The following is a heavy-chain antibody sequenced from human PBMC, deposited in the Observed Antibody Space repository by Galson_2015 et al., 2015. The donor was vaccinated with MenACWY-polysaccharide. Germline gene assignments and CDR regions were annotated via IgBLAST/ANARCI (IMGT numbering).Heavy chain of an antibody. CDR3: ARDNWDDY. V-gene: IGHV3-7*01. D-gene: IGHD7-27*01. J-gene: IGHJ4*02. Sequence: SLRLSCAASGFTFSNYWMSWVRQAPGKGLEWVANIKQDGSAEYYVDSVRGRFTISRDNAKSSVYLQMSSLRAEDTAVYYCARDNWDDYWGQGTLVTVSS. CDR2: IKQDGSAE. CDR1: GFTFSNYW.